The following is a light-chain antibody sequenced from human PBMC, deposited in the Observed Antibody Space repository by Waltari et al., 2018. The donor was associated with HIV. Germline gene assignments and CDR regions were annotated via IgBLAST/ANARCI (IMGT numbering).Light chain of an antibody. Sequence: DIQTTQTPSTRSTSVGDRIAFTCRASQFISTSLAWYQRRPSRAPKLLIFAASRLQSGVPSRFSGGGSGTQFTLTINRLQPEDLATYYCQQAFSFPHTFGQGT. CDR3: QQAFSFPHT. V-gene: IGKV1-12*01. J-gene: IGKJ2*01. CDR2: AAS. CDR1: QFISTS.